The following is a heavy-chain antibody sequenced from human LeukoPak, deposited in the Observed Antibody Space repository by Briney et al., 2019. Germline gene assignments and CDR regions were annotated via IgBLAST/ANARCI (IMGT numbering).Heavy chain of an antibody. CDR2: VNPNSGDT. CDR1: GYTFTGYY. CDR3: GRGIQSFDP. J-gene: IGHJ5*02. V-gene: IGHV1-2*02. Sequence: GASVKVSCKASGYTFTGYYLHWVRQAPGQGLEWMGCVNPNSGDTNYAQKFQDGVTMTRDTSMSAAYMEISRLTYDDTAVYYCGRGIQSFDPWGQGTLVTVSS.